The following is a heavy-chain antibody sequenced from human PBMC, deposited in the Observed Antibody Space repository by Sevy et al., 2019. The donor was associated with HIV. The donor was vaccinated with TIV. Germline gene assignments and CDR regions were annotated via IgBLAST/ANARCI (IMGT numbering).Heavy chain of an antibody. V-gene: IGHV1-2*02. D-gene: IGHD1-26*01. Sequence: ASVKVSCKASGYIFSDYHIHWARQAPGQRLEWMGWINGKSGDTEYAEKFQGRVTMSRDTSITTAYMELTRLQSDDTAVYYCAKVGVDGSAFFDHWGQGTLVTVSS. CDR1: GYIFSDYH. CDR2: INGKSGDT. CDR3: AKVGVDGSAFFDH. J-gene: IGHJ4*02.